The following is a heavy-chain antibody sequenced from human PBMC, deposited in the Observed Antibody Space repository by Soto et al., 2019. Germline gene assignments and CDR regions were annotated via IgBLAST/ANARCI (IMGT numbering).Heavy chain of an antibody. V-gene: IGHV4-39*01. J-gene: IGHJ4*02. CDR3: ACRGLYSSSPFDY. CDR1: GGSMSSSSYY. CDR2: IYYSAST. Sequence: QLQLQESGPGLVKPSETLSLTCTVSGGSMSSSSYYWGWIRQPPGKGLEWIGIIYYSASTYYNPSLKSRVTMSVETSNTKLALSLSSVTAADTAVYYCACRGLYSSSPFDYSGQGTLVTVSS. D-gene: IGHD6-6*01.